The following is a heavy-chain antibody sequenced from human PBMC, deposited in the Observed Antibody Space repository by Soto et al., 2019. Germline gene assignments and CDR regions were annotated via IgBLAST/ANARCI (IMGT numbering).Heavy chain of an antibody. D-gene: IGHD2-21*01. Sequence: QVQLQESGPGLVKPSQTLTLTCSVSGGSIDTGGFYWSWARQLPGKGLQWIGYIYYTGAAYYNPARKIRVVISLDTSANQFSLSLTSLTAADTAVYYCASGTFNDISFDSWGQGRLVTVSS. V-gene: IGHV4-31*03. CDR2: IYYTGAA. CDR1: GGSIDTGGFY. CDR3: ASGTFNDISFDS. J-gene: IGHJ4*02.